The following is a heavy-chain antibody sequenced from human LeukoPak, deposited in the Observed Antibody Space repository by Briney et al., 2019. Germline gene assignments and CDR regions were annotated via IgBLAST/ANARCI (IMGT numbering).Heavy chain of an antibody. CDR2: IYYSGST. D-gene: IGHD3-10*01. V-gene: IGHV4-39*01. CDR1: GGSISSSSYY. J-gene: IGHJ6*03. CDR3: ASGRYYYGSGSYNYMDV. Sequence: PSETLSLTCTVSGGSISSSSYYWGWIRQPPGKGLEWIGSIYYSGSTYYNPSLKSRVTISVDTSKNQFSLKLSSVTAADTAVYYCASGRYYYGSGSYNYMDVWGKGTTVTVSS.